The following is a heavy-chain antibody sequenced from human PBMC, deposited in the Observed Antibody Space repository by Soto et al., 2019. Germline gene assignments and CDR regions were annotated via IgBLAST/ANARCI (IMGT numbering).Heavy chain of an antibody. CDR3: PRVRQCGSAHNCYFYP. CDR1: GGSVRAPDW. J-gene: IGHJ1*01. V-gene: IGHV4-4*02. CDR2: VHISGHS. D-gene: IGHD1-1*01. Sequence: SETLSLTCTLSGGSVRAPDWWNWVRQSPDKGLEWIAEVHISGHSNYNPSLRSRVSVSIDSSKNQFYLNLNSVTAADTAIYYCPRVRQCGSAHNCYFYPWGQGAQVTVSA.